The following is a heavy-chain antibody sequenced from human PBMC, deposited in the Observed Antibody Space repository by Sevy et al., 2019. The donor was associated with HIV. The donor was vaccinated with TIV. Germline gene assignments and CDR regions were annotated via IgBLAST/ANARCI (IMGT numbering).Heavy chain of an antibody. V-gene: IGHV4-34*01. CDR3: ARGHVDWGPDY. J-gene: IGHJ4*02. CDR2: INHSGST. D-gene: IGHD7-27*01. CDR1: GGSFSGYY. Sequence: KQSQTLSLTCAVYGGSFSGYYWSWIRQPPGKGLEWIGEINHSGSTNYNPSLKSRVTISVDTSKNQFSLKLSSVTAADTAVYYCARGHVDWGPDYWGQGTLVTVSS.